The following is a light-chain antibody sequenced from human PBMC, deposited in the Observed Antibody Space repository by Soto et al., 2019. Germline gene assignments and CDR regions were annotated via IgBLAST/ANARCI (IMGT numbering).Light chain of an antibody. CDR1: QSVSSN. V-gene: IGKV3-15*01. J-gene: IGKJ1*01. CDR2: GAS. CDR3: QQYNNWPRT. Sequence: EIVMTQSPATLSVSPGERATLSCRASQSVSSNLAWYQQKPGQAPRLLSYGASTRATGIPARFSGSGSGTAFTLTISSLQSEDSAVCYCQQYNNWPRTFGQGTKVDIK.